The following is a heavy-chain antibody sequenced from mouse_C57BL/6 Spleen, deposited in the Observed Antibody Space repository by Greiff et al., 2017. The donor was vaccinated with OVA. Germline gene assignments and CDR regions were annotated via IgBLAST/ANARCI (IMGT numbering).Heavy chain of an antibody. CDR3: AREDYDSRFAY. Sequence: VQLQQSGPELVKPGASVKISCKASGYSFTGYYMHWVKQSPEKSLEWIGEINPSTGGTTYNQKFKAKATLTVDKSSSTAYMQLKSLTSEESAVYYCAREDYDSRFAYWGQGTLVTVST. CDR1: GYSFTGYY. CDR2: INPSTGGT. D-gene: IGHD2-4*01. V-gene: IGHV1-42*01. J-gene: IGHJ3*01.